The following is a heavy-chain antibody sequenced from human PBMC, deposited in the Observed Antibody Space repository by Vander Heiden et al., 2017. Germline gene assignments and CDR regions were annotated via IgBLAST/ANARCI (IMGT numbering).Heavy chain of an antibody. D-gene: IGHD6-19*01. V-gene: IGHV3-7*01. Sequence: EVQLVESGGGLAQPGGSLRLSCAASGLTFSSYRMSRVRQAPGTGLERVANIEQDGSEKYYVDSVKGRFTISRDNAKNSLYLQMNSLRAEDTAVYYCAGAPRYSSGWYGDYWGQGTLVTVSS. CDR3: AGAPRYSSGWYGDY. CDR1: GLTFSSYR. CDR2: IEQDGSEK. J-gene: IGHJ4*02.